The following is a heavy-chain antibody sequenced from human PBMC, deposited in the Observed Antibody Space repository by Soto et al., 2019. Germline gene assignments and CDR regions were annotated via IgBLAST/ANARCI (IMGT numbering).Heavy chain of an antibody. Sequence: GASVKVSCKASGYTFSNYGIHWVRPAHGQRLEWTGLINAGNGNTKYSQKFQGRVTLTRDTSASTAYMELSSLRSEDTAVYYCASCPQNCITTSPCCLYFDYWGQGTLVTVSS. CDR1: GYTFSNYG. CDR3: ASCPQNCITTSPCCLYFDY. J-gene: IGHJ4*02. D-gene: IGHD2-2*01. CDR2: INAGNGNT. V-gene: IGHV1-3*01.